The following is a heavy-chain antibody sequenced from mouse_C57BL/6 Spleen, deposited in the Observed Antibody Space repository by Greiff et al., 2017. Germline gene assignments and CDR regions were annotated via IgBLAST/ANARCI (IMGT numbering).Heavy chain of an antibody. CDR2: ISSGGDYS. D-gene: IGHD4-1*01. V-gene: IGHV5-9-1*02. CDR3: TREEELGRGCCDY. Sequence: EVQGVESGEGLVKPGGSLKLSCAASGFTFSSYAMSWVRQTPEKRLERVAYISSGGDYSYYADTVKGRFTISRDNARNTLYLQMSSLKSEDTAMYYCTREEELGRGCCDYWGQGTTLTVSS. CDR1: GFTFSSYA. J-gene: IGHJ2*01.